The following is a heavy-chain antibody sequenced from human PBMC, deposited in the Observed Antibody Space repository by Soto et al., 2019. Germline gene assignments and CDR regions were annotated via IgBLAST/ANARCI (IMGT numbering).Heavy chain of an antibody. Sequence: QVQLQESGPGLVKPSETLSLTCTVSGGSISSYYWSWIRQPPRKGLEWIGYIYYSGSTNYNPSLNSRVTISVDTSKNQFSLKLSCVTAADTAVYYCARDHPDYGTDVWGQGTTVTVSS. V-gene: IGHV4-59*01. CDR1: GGSISSYY. CDR3: ARDHPDYGTDV. J-gene: IGHJ6*02. CDR2: IYYSGST.